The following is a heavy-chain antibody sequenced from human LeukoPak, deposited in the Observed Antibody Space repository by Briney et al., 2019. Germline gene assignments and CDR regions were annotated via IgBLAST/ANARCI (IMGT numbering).Heavy chain of an antibody. J-gene: IGHJ4*02. D-gene: IGHD6-19*01. CDR2: IIPIFGTA. CDR3: ARDSLAVAGTFDY. Sequence: SVKVSCKASGGTFSSYAISWVRQAPGQGLEWMGGIIPIFGTANYAQKFQGRVTITTDESTRTAYMELSSLRSEDTAVYYCARDSLAVAGTFDYWGQGTLVTVSS. CDR1: GGTFSSYA. V-gene: IGHV1-69*05.